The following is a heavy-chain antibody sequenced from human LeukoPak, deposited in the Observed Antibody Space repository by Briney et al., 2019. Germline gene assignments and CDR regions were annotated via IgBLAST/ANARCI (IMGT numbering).Heavy chain of an antibody. CDR2: IRSKAYGGTT. V-gene: IGHV3-49*04. J-gene: IGHJ4*02. CDR1: GFSFSNYA. CDR3: TRDRSTRPSYYYGSGVWIDY. Sequence: GGSLRLSCAASGFSFSNYAMSWVRQAPGKGLEWVGFIRSKAYGGTTEYAASVKGRFTISRDDSKSIAYLQMNSLKTEDTAVYYCTRDRSTRPSYYYGSGVWIDYWGQGTLVTVSS. D-gene: IGHD3-10*01.